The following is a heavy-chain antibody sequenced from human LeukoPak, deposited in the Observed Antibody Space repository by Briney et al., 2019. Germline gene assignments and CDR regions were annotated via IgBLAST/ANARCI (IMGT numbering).Heavy chain of an antibody. CDR2: IIPIFGTA. D-gene: IGHD4-17*01. CDR1: GGTFSSYA. V-gene: IGHV1-69*13. CDR3: ASGNDYGDYWSWFDP. J-gene: IGHJ5*02. Sequence: SVKVSCKASGGTFSSYAISWVRQAPGQGLEWMGGIIPIFGTANYAQKFQGRVTITADESTSTAYMELNSLRSEDTAVYYCASGNDYGDYWSWFDPWGQGTLVTVSS.